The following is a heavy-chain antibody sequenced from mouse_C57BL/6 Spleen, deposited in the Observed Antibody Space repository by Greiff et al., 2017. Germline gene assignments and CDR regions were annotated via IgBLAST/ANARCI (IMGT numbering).Heavy chain of an antibody. CDR2: IDPSDSYT. V-gene: IGHV1-69*01. Sequence: QVQLQQPGAELVMPGASVKLSCKASGYTFTSYWMHWVKQRPGQGLEWIGEIDPSDSYTNYNQKFKGKSTLTVDKSSSTAYMQLSSLTSEDSAVYYCARGGLRRTRGYYFDYWGQGTTRTVSS. J-gene: IGHJ2*01. CDR1: GYTFTSYW. CDR3: ARGGLRRTRGYYFDY. D-gene: IGHD2-4*01.